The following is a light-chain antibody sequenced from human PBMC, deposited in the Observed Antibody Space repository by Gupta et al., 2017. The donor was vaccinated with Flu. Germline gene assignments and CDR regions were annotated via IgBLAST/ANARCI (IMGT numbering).Light chain of an antibody. CDR3: HQSDSPPQT. CDR2: GAT. J-gene: IGKJ1*01. V-gene: IGKV1-39*01. Sequence: DIQLTQSPSSLSASVGDRVTITCRTSQSVNIYLNWFHQRPGKAPNLLIYGATNLHSGVPSRFSGSGSGTEFTLTITRLQSEDFGIYYCHQSDSPPQTFGQGTMVEI. CDR1: QSVNIY.